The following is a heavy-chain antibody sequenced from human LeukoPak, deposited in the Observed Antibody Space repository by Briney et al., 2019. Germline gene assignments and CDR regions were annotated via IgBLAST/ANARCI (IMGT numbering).Heavy chain of an antibody. D-gene: IGHD6-6*01. CDR2: INPDSGGT. CDR3: ARVRDFSRSPFDWFDP. J-gene: IGHJ5*02. V-gene: IGHV1-2*02. CDR1: GYTFTGYY. Sequence: GASVKVSCKASGYTFTGYYMHWVRQAPGQGLERMGWINPDSGGTDSPQKFQGRVTMTRDASISTAYMELNNLTSDDTAVYYCARVRDFSRSPFDWFDPWGQGTLVTVSS.